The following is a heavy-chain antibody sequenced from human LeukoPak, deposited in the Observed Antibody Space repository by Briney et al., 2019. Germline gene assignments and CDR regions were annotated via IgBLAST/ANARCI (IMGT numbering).Heavy chain of an antibody. CDR1: GFTFTSCW. CDR3: AGVPGVTRYFDY. D-gene: IGHD4-23*01. V-gene: IGHV3-7*01. Sequence: GGSLRLSCAASGFTFTSCWMSWVRQAPGKGLEWVASIKQDGREKFYADSMKGRFTISRDNAKNSLYLQMNSLRAEDTAVYYCAGVPGVTRYFDYWGQGILVTVSS. J-gene: IGHJ4*02. CDR2: IKQDGREK.